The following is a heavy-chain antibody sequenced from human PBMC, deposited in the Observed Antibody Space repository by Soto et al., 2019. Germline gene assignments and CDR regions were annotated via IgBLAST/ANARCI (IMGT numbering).Heavy chain of an antibody. V-gene: IGHV2-70*01. CDR1: GFSLSTSGMC. D-gene: IGHD4-17*01. Sequence: VSGPTLVNPTQTLTLTCTFSGFSLSTSGMCVSWIRQPPGKALEWLALIDWDDDKYYSTSLKTRLTISKDTSKNQVVLTMTNMDPVDTATYYCARTMTTVTTYYYYYGMDVWGQGTTVTVSS. CDR3: ARTMTTVTTYYYYYGMDV. CDR2: IDWDDDK. J-gene: IGHJ6*02.